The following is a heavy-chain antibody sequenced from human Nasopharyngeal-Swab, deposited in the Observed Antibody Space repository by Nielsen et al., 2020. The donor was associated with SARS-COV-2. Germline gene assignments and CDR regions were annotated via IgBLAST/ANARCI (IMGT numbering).Heavy chain of an antibody. J-gene: IGHJ6*02. CDR2: ISSSSSYI. Sequence: WIRQPPGKGLEWASSISSSSSYIYYADSVKGRFTISRDNAKNSLYLQMNSLRAEDTAVYYCARCRDIVVVPAARPYYYYGMDVWGQGTTVTVSS. CDR3: ARCRDIVVVPAARPYYYYGMDV. D-gene: IGHD2-2*01. V-gene: IGHV3-21*01.